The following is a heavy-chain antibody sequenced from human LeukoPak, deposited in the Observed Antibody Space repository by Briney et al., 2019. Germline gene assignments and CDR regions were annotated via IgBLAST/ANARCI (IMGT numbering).Heavy chain of an antibody. J-gene: IGHJ4*02. D-gene: IGHD1-26*01. CDR2: INSNSGAT. V-gene: IGHV1-2*02. Sequence: ASVKVSCKASGYTFTDYYMHRVRQAPGQGPEWMGWINSNSGATNYAQKFQGRVTMTRDTSISTAYMDLSRLRSDDTAVYYCAKGSIVGATFDYFDYWGQGTLVTVSS. CDR1: GYTFTDYY. CDR3: AKGSIVGATFDYFDY.